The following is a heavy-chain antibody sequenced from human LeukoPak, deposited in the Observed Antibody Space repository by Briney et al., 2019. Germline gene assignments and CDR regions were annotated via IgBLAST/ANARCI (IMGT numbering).Heavy chain of an antibody. Sequence: VKESCKASGYTFTGYYMHWVRQAPGQGLEWMGWINPNSGGTNYAQKFQGRVTMTRDTSISTAYMELSRLRSDDTAVYYCARDIGYCSGGSCYPPYYFGYWGQG. CDR1: GYTFTGYY. D-gene: IGHD2-15*01. CDR2: INPNSGGT. J-gene: IGHJ4*02. CDR3: ARDIGYCSGGSCYPPYYFGY. V-gene: IGHV1-2*02.